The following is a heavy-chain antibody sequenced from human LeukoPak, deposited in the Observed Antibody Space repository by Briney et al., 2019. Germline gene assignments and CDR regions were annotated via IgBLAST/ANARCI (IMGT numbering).Heavy chain of an antibody. D-gene: IGHD2-21*02. V-gene: IGHV3-48*03. CDR1: GFTFSSYE. J-gene: IGHJ4*02. CDR3: AKDHRLGDFMGFDY. Sequence: GGSLRLSCAASGFTFSSYEMNWVRQAPGKGLEWVSYINTSGSTIYYADSVKGRFTISRDNAKNSLYLQMNSLRVEDTAIYYCAKDHRLGDFMGFDYWGQGALVIVSS. CDR2: INTSGSTI.